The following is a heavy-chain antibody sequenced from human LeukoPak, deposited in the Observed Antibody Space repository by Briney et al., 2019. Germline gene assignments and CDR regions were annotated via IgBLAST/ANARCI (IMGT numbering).Heavy chain of an antibody. CDR2: IYPGDSDA. CDR3: ARKWGKDASDI. V-gene: IGHV5-51*01. J-gene: IGHJ3*02. CDR1: GYSFTTYW. Sequence: GESLKISCKGSGYSFTTYWIGWVRQMPGKGLEWMGIIYPGDSDARYSPSFQGQVTISADKSISTAYLQWSSLKASDTAMYYRARKWGKDASDIWGQGTMVTVSS. D-gene: IGHD3-16*01.